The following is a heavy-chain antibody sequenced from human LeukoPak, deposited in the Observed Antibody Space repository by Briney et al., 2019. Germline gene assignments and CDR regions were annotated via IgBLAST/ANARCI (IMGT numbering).Heavy chain of an antibody. Sequence: GGSLRLSCAASGFTFSSYSMNWVRQAPGKGLEWVSYISSSSSTIYYADSVKGRFTISRDNAKNSLYLQMNSLRAEDTAVYYCARVYYGSGSLYYYYYYMDVWGKGTTVIISS. D-gene: IGHD3-10*01. CDR1: GFTFSSYS. CDR2: ISSSSSTI. V-gene: IGHV3-48*01. CDR3: ARVYYGSGSLYYYYYYMDV. J-gene: IGHJ6*03.